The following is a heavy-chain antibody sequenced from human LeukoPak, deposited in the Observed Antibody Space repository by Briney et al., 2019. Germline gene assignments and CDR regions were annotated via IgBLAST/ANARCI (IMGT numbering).Heavy chain of an antibody. CDR3: IIAPGLFAFET. J-gene: IGHJ3*02. CDR1: DFTLTNAW. Sequence: PGGSLRLSCAASDFTLTNAWVNWIRQAPGEGLEWVSRIKSKTDGGTTDFAAHVNGRFTISRDDSTNTVYLQMDSLKTEDTAVYYCIIAPGLFAFETWGQGTMVTVSS. CDR2: IKSKTDGGTT. V-gene: IGHV3-15*07. D-gene: IGHD6-13*01.